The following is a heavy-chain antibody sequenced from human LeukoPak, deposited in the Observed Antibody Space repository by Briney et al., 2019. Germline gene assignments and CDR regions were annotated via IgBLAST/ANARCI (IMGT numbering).Heavy chain of an antibody. CDR2: IIPIFGTA. Sequence: KISCKASGGTFSSYAISWVRQAPGQGLEWMGGIIPIFGTANYAQKFQGRVTITADESTSTAYMELSSLRSEDTAVYYCASPAAREYQLLSHFDYWGQGTLVTVSS. D-gene: IGHD2-2*01. V-gene: IGHV1-69*01. CDR3: ASPAAREYQLLSHFDY. CDR1: GGTFSSYA. J-gene: IGHJ4*02.